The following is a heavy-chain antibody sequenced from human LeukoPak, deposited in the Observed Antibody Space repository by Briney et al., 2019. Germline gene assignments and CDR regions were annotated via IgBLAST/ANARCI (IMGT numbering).Heavy chain of an antibody. CDR2: IYYSGST. V-gene: IGHV4-59*01. CDR3: ARSEIFGVVIIPNGMDV. Sequence: SETLSLTCAVYGGSFSGYYWSWIRQPPGKGLEWIGYIYYSGSTNYNPSLKSRVTISVDTSKNQFSLKLSSVTAADTAVYYCARSEIFGVVIIPNGMDVWGQGTTVTVSS. D-gene: IGHD3-3*01. CDR1: GGSFSGYY. J-gene: IGHJ6*02.